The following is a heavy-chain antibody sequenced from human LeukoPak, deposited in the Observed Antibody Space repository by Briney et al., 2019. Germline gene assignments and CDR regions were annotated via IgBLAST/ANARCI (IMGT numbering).Heavy chain of an antibody. CDR2: ISGSGGST. J-gene: IGHJ4*02. Sequence: PGGSLRLSCAASGFTFSSYAMSWVRQAPGKGLEWVSAISGSGGSTYYADSVKGRFTISRDNSKNTLYLQMNSLRAEDTAVYYSVRGYGGNSDFDYWGQGTLVTVSS. CDR3: VRGYGGNSDFDY. V-gene: IGHV3-23*01. CDR1: GFTFSSYA. D-gene: IGHD4-23*01.